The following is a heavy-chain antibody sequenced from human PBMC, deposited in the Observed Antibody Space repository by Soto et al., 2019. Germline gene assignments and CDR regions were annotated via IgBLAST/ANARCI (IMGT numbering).Heavy chain of an antibody. V-gene: IGHV3-30-3*01. CDR1: GFTFSSYA. J-gene: IGHJ6*02. CDR2: ISYDGSNK. Sequence: GGSLRLSCAASGFTFSSYAMHWVRQAPGKGLEWVAVISYDGSNKYYADSVKGRFTISRDNSKNTLYVQMDSLRPEDTAVYYCARDISSGWSEDYYYGLDVWGQGTTVTVSS. CDR3: ARDISSGWSEDYYYGLDV. D-gene: IGHD6-19*01.